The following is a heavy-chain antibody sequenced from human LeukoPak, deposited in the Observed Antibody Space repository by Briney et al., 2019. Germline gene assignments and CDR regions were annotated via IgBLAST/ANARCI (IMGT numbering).Heavy chain of an antibody. CDR3: ARPSFHCSSTSCYTGYGMDV. CDR2: ISAYNGNT. CDR1: GYTFTSYG. D-gene: IGHD2-2*02. Sequence: ASVKVSCKASGYTFTSYGVSWVRQAPGQGLEWMGWISAYNGNTNYAQKLQGRVTMTTDTSTSTAYMELRSLRSDDTAVYYCARPSFHCSSTSCYTGYGMDVWGQGTTVTVSS. J-gene: IGHJ6*02. V-gene: IGHV1-18*01.